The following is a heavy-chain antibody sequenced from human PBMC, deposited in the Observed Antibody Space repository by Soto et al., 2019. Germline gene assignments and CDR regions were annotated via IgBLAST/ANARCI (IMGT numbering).Heavy chain of an antibody. D-gene: IGHD4-17*01. V-gene: IGHV3-30-3*01. CDR2: VSYNGGNK. CDR3: ARGSYGDYLDY. J-gene: IGHJ4*02. CDR1: GFSFSKYA. Sequence: QVQLVESGRGVVQPGRSLRLSCAASGFSFSKYALHWVRQAPGKGLEWVAVVSYNGGNKYYADSVKGRFTISRDNSKNTLYLQVHSLRVEDTAVYYCARGSYGDYLDYWGQGTLVTVS.